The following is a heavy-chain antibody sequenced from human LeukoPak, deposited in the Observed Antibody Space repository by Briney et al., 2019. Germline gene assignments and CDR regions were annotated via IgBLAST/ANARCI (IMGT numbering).Heavy chain of an antibody. CDR1: GFTFSSYW. CDR2: IKQDRSEK. V-gene: IGHV3-7*01. J-gene: IGHJ4*02. CDR3: AGRSVAYSYDSSGYSPVYYFDY. D-gene: IGHD3-22*01. Sequence: GGSLRLSCAASGFTFSSYWMSWVRQAPGKGLEWVANIKQDRSEKYYVDSVKGRFTISRDNAKNSLCLQMNSLRAEDTAVYYCAGRSVAYSYDSSGYSPVYYFDYWGQGTLVTVSS.